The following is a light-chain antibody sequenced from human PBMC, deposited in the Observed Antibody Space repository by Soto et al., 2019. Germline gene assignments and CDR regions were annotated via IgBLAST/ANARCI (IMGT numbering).Light chain of an antibody. CDR2: DVR. V-gene: IGLV2-11*01. Sequence: QSVLTQPRSVSGSPGQSVTISCTGTSSDVGGYNYVSWYQQHPGKAPKLMIYDVRKRPSGVPDRFSGSKSGNTASLTISGLQAEDEADYYCCSYAGSYKGYVFGTGTKVTVL. CDR1: SSDVGGYNY. CDR3: CSYAGSYKGYV. J-gene: IGLJ1*01.